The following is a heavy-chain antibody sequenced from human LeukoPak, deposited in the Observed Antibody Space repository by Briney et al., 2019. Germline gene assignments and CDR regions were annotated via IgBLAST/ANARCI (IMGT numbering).Heavy chain of an antibody. CDR3: ARDPAYYYDTTAYAFDL. Sequence: SETLSLTCTVSGVSISNYYWSWIRQPPGKGLEWIGYIYYGGSTNYNPSLKSRLTISVDTSKNQISLKLNSVTASDTAVYYCARDPAYYYDTTAYAFDLWGQGTMVTVSS. J-gene: IGHJ3*01. V-gene: IGHV4-59*12. CDR2: IYYGGST. CDR1: GVSISNYY. D-gene: IGHD3-22*01.